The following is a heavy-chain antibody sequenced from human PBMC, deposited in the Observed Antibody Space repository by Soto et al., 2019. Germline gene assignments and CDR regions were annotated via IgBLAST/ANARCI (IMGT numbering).Heavy chain of an antibody. V-gene: IGHV1-69*13. J-gene: IGHJ4*02. CDR1: GGTFRSYA. Sequence: GASVKVSCKASGGTFRSYAISWVRQAPGQGLEWMGGIIPIFGTANYAQKFQGRVTITADESTGTAYMELSSLRSEDTAVYYCARDSIGIAARELDYWGQGTLVTVSS. D-gene: IGHD6-6*01. CDR2: IIPIFGTA. CDR3: ARDSIGIAARELDY.